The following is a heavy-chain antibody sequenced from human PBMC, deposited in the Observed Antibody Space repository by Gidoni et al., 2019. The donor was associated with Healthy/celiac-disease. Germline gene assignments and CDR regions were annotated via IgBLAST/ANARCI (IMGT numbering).Heavy chain of an antibody. V-gene: IGHV1-18*01. J-gene: IGHJ5*02. CDR2: ISAYNGNT. CDR1: GYTFTRYG. D-gene: IGHD3-9*01. CDR3: ARDWQSYDFLTGP. Sequence: QVQLVQSGAEARKPVASGKVYCKPPGYTFTRYGSSWVRQAPGQGLELMGWISAYNGNTTYAQRLQVRVTMTTDTSTSTAYMELRSLRSDYTAVYYCARDWQSYDFLTGPWGQGTLVTVSS.